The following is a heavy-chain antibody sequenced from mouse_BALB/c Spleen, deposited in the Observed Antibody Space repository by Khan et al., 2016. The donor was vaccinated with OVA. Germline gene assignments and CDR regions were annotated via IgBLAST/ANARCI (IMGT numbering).Heavy chain of an antibody. Sequence: EVQLQESGPGLVKPSQSLSLTCTATGYSITSDYAWNWRRQFQGNQLEWMAYISYSGNTSYPATVKSRITITRDKSKNQLFLQLKCVTTEDTATXCGAGGRTYWGQGTLVTVSA. V-gene: IGHV3-2*02. CDR2: ISYSGNT. J-gene: IGHJ3*01. CDR3: AGGRTY. CDR1: GYSITSDYA.